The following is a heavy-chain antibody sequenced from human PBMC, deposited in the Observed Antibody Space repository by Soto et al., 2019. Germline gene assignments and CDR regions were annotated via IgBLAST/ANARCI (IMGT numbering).Heavy chain of an antibody. Sequence: GGSLRLSCAASGFSFSYYSMSWVRQAPGKGLEWVSSISGSGANTYYADSVKGRFSISRDNSKNTLYLQLNSLRAEDTAEYYCAKHLADYESGYFRWLDAWGQGTLVTVSS. CDR3: AKHLADYESGYFRWLDA. J-gene: IGHJ5*02. D-gene: IGHD3-9*01. CDR1: GFSFSYYS. CDR2: ISGSGANT. V-gene: IGHV3-23*01.